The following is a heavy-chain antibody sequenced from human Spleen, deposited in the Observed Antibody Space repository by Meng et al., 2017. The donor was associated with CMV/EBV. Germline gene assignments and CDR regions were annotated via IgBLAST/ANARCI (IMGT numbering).Heavy chain of an antibody. Sequence: CAASGFTVSSNYMSWVRQAPGKGLEWVSVIYSGGSTYYADSVKGRLTISRDNSKNTLYLQMNSLRAEDTAVYYCAREGDFWSGYLSYWGQGTLVTVSS. D-gene: IGHD3-3*01. J-gene: IGHJ4*02. CDR2: IYSGGST. CDR1: GFTVSSNY. CDR3: AREGDFWSGYLSY. V-gene: IGHV3-53*01.